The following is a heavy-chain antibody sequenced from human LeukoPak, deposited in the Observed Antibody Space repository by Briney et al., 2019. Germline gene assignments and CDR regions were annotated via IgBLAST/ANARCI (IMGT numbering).Heavy chain of an antibody. Sequence: GRSLRLSCAASGFTFSSYGMHWVRQAPGKGLEWVAVIWYDGSNKYYADSVEGRFTISRDNSKNTLYLQMNSLRAEDTAVYYCANLRFLESQSNAFDIWGQGTMVTVSS. CDR1: GFTFSSYG. V-gene: IGHV3-33*06. CDR2: IWYDGSNK. D-gene: IGHD3-3*01. CDR3: ANLRFLESQSNAFDI. J-gene: IGHJ3*02.